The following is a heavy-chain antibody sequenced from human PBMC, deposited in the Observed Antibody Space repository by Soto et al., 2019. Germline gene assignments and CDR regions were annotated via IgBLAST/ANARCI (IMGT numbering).Heavy chain of an antibody. J-gene: IGHJ5*02. CDR3: VRRGGSSWYGEAWFDP. V-gene: IGHV5-51*01. CDR2: IYPGDSET. Sequence: PGESLKISCKASGYIFTSYWIGWVRQMPGKGLEWMGIIYPGDSETRYSPSFQGQVTISADKSMTTAYLQWRSQKASDTAMYYCVRRGGSSWYGEAWFDPWGQGTLVTVSS. D-gene: IGHD6-13*01. CDR1: GYIFTSYW.